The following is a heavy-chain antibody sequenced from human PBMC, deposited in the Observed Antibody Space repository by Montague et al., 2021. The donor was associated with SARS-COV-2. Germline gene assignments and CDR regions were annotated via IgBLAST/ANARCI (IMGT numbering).Heavy chain of an antibody. V-gene: IGHV4-31*03. D-gene: IGHD3-22*01. CDR1: GGSISSGGYY. CDR2: IYYSGST. CDR3: ARARITMIVVVNAFDI. J-gene: IGHJ3*02. Sequence: TLSLTCTVSGGSISSGGYYWSWIRQHPGKGLEWIGYIYYSGSTYYNPSLKSRVTISVDTSMNQFSLKLSSVTAADTAVYYCARARITMIVVVNAFDIWGQGTMVTVSS.